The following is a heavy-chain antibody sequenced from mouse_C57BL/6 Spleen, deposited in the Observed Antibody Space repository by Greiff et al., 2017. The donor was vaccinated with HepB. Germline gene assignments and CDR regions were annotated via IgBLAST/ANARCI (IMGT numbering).Heavy chain of an antibody. CDR1: GYTFTSYG. V-gene: IGHV1-81*01. Sequence: VQLQQSGAELARPGASVKLSCKASGYTFTSYGISWVKQRTGQGLEWIGEIYPRSGNTYYNEKFKGKATLTADKSSSTAYMELRSLTSEDSAVYFCARGVDSSVTFAYWGQGTLVTVSA. J-gene: IGHJ3*01. CDR3: ARGVDSSVTFAY. D-gene: IGHD3-2*02. CDR2: IYPRSGNT.